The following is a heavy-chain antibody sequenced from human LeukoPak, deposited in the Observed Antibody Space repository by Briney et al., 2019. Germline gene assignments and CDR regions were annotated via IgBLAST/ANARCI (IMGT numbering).Heavy chain of an antibody. CDR2: ISGSGGST. J-gene: IGHJ6*02. D-gene: IGHD6-19*01. Sequence: GGSLRLSCAASGFTFSSYAMSWVRQAPGKGLEWVSAISGSGGSTYYADSVKGRFTISRDNSKNTLYLQMNSLRAEDTAVYYCAKDDLAVAGSNYYYGMDVWGQGTTVTVSS. CDR3: AKDDLAVAGSNYYYGMDV. CDR1: GFTFSSYA. V-gene: IGHV3-23*01.